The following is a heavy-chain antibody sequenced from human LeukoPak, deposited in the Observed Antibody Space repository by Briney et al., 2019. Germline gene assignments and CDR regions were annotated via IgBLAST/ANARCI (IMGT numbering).Heavy chain of an antibody. Sequence: GGSLRPSGAASGFTFSNNYITWFRQAPGRGLEWVSVIYSGGSTYYADSVKGRFTISRHSSKNTLYLQMNSLRPEDTAVYYCAGGGSYYSDYWGQGTLVTVSS. CDR2: IYSGGST. D-gene: IGHD2-15*01. CDR1: GFTFSNNY. V-gene: IGHV3-53*04. J-gene: IGHJ4*02. CDR3: AGGGSYYSDY.